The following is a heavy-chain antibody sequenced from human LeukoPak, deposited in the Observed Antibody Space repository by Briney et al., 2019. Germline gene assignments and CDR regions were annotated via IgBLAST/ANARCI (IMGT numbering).Heavy chain of an antibody. CDR1: GFTVSSNS. Sequence: GGSLRLSCTVSGFTVSSNSMSWVRQAPGKGLEWVSVIYSGGSTYYADSVKGRFTISRDNSKNTLYLQMNSLRAEDTAVYYCARMAVTYNWFDPWGQGTLVTVSS. CDR3: ARMAVTYNWFDP. CDR2: IYSGGST. D-gene: IGHD4-11*01. V-gene: IGHV3-66*01. J-gene: IGHJ5*02.